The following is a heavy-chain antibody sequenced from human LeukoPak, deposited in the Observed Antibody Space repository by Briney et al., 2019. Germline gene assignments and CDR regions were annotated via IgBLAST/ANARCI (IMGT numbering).Heavy chain of an antibody. CDR1: GYTFTNND. J-gene: IGHJ4*02. CDR3: ARVPPVATDY. V-gene: IGHV1-8*01. CDR2: MHPNSDDT. D-gene: IGHD5-12*01. Sequence: GASVKVSCKASGYTFTNNDIHWVRQATGQGLEWMGWMHPNSDDTGYAQKFQGRVTMTTDTSTSTAYMELRSLRSDDTAVYYCARVPPVATDYWGQGTLVTVSS.